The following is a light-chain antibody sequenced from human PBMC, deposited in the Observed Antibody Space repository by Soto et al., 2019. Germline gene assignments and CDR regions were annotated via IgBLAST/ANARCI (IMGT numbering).Light chain of an antibody. CDR2: EVI. CDR3: SSYAGTSTV. V-gene: IGLV2-23*02. J-gene: IGLJ3*02. Sequence: QSALTQPASVSGSPGQSITISCTGTSSDVGNYNLVSWFQHHPGKAPKLIIYEVIKRPSGVSNRFSGSKSGNTASLTISGLQAEDEADYYCSSYAGTSTVFGGGTKVNVL. CDR1: SSDVGNYNL.